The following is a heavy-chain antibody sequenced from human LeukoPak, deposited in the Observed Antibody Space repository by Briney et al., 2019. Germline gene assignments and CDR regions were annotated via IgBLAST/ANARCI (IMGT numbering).Heavy chain of an antibody. CDR3: GRDITGTTGLGVDAFDI. J-gene: IGHJ3*02. CDR2: INPNSGGT. CDR1: RNIFTGYF. D-gene: IGHD1-20*01. V-gene: IGHV1-2*04. Sequence: ASVKVSCKASRNIFTGYFIHWVRQAPGQGLEWMGWINPNSGGTNYAQKFQGWVTMSRDTSISTAYMELSRLRSVDTAVYYCGRDITGTTGLGVDAFDIWGQGTMVTVSS.